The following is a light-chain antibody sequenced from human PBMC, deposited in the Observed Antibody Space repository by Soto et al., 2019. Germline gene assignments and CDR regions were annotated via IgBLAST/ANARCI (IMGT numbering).Light chain of an antibody. V-gene: IGKV1-5*03. J-gene: IGKJ1*01. Sequence: DIQLTQSPSTRSASVVDVVTIACRVSQSISSWLAWYQQKPGKAPKLLIYKASSLESGVPSRFSGSGSGTEFTLTISSLQPDDFATYYCQQYNSYSPWTFGQGTKVDIK. CDR2: KAS. CDR1: QSISSW. CDR3: QQYNSYSPWT.